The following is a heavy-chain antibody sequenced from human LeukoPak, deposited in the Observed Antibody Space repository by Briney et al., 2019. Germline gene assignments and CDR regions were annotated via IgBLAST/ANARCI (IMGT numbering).Heavy chain of an antibody. CDR1: GYTFTTYG. Sequence: ASVNVSCKASGYTFTTYGITWVRQAPGQGLEWMGWISAYNGNTNYAQKFQGRVTMTRDTSTSTAYMELRSLRFDDTAIYYCAKDWHILTGRNCFDPWGQGTLVTVSS. V-gene: IGHV1-18*01. CDR2: ISAYNGNT. D-gene: IGHD3-9*01. J-gene: IGHJ5*02. CDR3: AKDWHILTGRNCFDP.